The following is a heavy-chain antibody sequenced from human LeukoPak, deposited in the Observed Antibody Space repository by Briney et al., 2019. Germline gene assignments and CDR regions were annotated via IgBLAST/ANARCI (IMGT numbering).Heavy chain of an antibody. V-gene: IGHV1-2*02. J-gene: IGHJ5*02. CDR2: INPNTGGT. CDR1: GYTFTGYY. CDR3: GRGNKSFDP. Sequence: GASVKVSCKASGYTFTGYYVHWVRQAPGQGLEWMGRINPNTGGTNYAQKFQGRVTMTKDTSTNAAYMELNKLTSDDTAVYYCGRGNKSFDPWGQGTLVTVSS.